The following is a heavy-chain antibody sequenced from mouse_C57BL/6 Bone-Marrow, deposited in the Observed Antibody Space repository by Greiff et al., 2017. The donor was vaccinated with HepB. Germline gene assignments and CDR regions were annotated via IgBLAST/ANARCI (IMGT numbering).Heavy chain of an antibody. Sequence: EVKVVESGGGLVQPKGSLKLSCAASGFSFNTYAMNWVRQAPGKGLEWVARIRSKSNNYATYYADSVKDRFTISRDDSESMLYLQMNNLKTEDTAMYYCVSHLPWFAYWGQGTLVTVSA. CDR3: VSHLPWFAY. J-gene: IGHJ3*01. V-gene: IGHV10-1*01. CDR1: GFSFNTYA. CDR2: IRSKSNNYAT.